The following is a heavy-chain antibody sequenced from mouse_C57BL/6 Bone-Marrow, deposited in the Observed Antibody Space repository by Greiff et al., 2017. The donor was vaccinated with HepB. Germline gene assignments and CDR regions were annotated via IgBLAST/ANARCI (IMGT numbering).Heavy chain of an antibody. CDR3: GRVEMGLTVVAGYFDC. CDR1: GFTFSDFY. D-gene: IGHD1-1*01. CDR2: SRNKANDYTT. V-gene: IGHV7-1*01. Sequence: EVQVVESGGGLVQSGRSLRLSCATSGFTFSDFYMEWVRQAPGKGLEWIAASRNKANDYTTEYSASVKGRFIVSRDTSQSILYLQMNALRAEDTAICYCGRVEMGLTVVAGYFDCLGHRDHGHRLL. J-gene: IGHJ1*03.